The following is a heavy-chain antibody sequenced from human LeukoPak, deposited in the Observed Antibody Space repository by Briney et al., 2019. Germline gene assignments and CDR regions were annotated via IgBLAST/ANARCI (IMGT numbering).Heavy chain of an antibody. CDR3: AKVAGFGYFDY. J-gene: IGHJ4*02. CDR1: GFTFSSYA. Sequence: GGSLRLSCAASGFTFSSYAMIWLRRAPGKGLECVSAISGSGGSTYYADSVKGRFTISRDNSKNTLYLQMNSLRAEDTAVYYCAKVAGFGYFDYWGQGTLVSVSS. V-gene: IGHV3-23*01. CDR2: ISGSGGST. D-gene: IGHD3-10*01.